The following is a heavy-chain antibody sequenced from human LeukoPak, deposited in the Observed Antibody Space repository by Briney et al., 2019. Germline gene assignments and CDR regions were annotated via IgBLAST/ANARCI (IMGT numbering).Heavy chain of an antibody. D-gene: IGHD3-9*01. J-gene: IGHJ5*01. CDR3: AKDKRTYDILTGYSKSGGLDS. Sequence: GESLRLSCAASGFNFDDYAMHWIRQAPGKGLEWVSGISWNSGSKDYADSVKGRFTISRHNARNSPYLQMNSLRPEDTAQYYCAKDKRTYDILTGYSKSGGLDSWGQGTLVTVSS. CDR2: ISWNSGSK. V-gene: IGHV3-9*01. CDR1: GFNFDDYA.